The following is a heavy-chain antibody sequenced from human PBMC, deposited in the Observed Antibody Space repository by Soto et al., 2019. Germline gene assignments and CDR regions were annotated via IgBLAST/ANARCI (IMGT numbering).Heavy chain of an antibody. CDR2: IYYSGST. V-gene: IGHV4-39*01. CDR3: ARDTLEYGMDV. D-gene: IGHD5-18*01. Sequence: SETLSLTCTVSGGPISSSSYYWGWIRQPPGKGLEWIGSIYYSGSTYYNPSLKSRVTISVDTSKNQFSLKLSSVTAADTAVYYCARDTLEYGMDVWGQGTTVTVSS. CDR1: GGPISSSSYY. J-gene: IGHJ6*02.